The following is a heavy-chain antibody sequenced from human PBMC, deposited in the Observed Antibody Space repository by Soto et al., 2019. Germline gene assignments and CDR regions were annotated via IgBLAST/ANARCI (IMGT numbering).Heavy chain of an antibody. Sequence: QVQLVQSGAEVKKPGASVKVSCKASGYTFTSYAMHWVRQAPGQRLEWMGWINAGNGNTKYSQKFQGRVTITRDTSASTAYMELSSMRSEDTAVYYCARPYDSSGFGWFYRWGQGTLVTVSS. J-gene: IGHJ5*02. V-gene: IGHV1-3*01. CDR1: GYTFTSYA. D-gene: IGHD3-22*01. CDR2: INAGNGNT. CDR3: ARPYDSSGFGWFYR.